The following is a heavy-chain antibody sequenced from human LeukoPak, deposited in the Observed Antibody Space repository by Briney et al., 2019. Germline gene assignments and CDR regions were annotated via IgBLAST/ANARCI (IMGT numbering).Heavy chain of an antibody. Sequence: ASVKVSCKASGYTFTGYYMHWVRQAPGQGLEWMGIINPSGDNTLYAQKFQGRVTMTRDMATSTDYMEVSSLRSEDTAVYYCARDNSVGDSAWWFDPWGQGTLVTVSS. CDR3: ARDNSVGDSAWWFDP. CDR1: GYTFTGYY. D-gene: IGHD5-12*01. V-gene: IGHV1-46*01. J-gene: IGHJ5*02. CDR2: INPSGDNT.